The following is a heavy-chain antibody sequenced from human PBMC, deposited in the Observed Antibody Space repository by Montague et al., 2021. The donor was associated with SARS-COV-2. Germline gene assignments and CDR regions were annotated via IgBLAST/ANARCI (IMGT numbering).Heavy chain of an antibody. Sequence: SETLSLTCAVYGASFSGYYWSWIRQPPGKGLEWIGEINHSGSTNYNPSLKSQVTISVDTSKNQFSLKLSSVTAADTAVYYCARDLWVWLSVEGSFDSWGQGTLVTVSS. CDR3: ARDLWVWLSVEGSFDS. V-gene: IGHV4-34*01. CDR1: GASFSGYY. D-gene: IGHD5-12*01. J-gene: IGHJ4*02. CDR2: INHSGST.